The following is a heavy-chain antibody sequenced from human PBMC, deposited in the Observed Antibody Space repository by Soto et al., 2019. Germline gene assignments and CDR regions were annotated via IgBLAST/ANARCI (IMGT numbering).Heavy chain of an antibody. J-gene: IGHJ2*01. V-gene: IGHV4-31*03. CDR2: IYYSGST. CDR1: GGSISSGGYY. D-gene: IGHD3-16*02. Sequence: QVQLQESGPGLVKPSQTLSLTCTVSGGSISSGGYYWSWIRQHPGKGLEWIGYIYYSGSTYYNPSLTSRVTISVYTSKNQFSLKLSSVTAADTAVYYCARVYYDYIWGSYRRPYWYFDLWGRGTLVTVSS. CDR3: ARVYYDYIWGSYRRPYWYFDL.